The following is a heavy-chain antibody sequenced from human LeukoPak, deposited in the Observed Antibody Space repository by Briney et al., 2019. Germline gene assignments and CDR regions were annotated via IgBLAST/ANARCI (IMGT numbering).Heavy chain of an antibody. V-gene: IGHV4-31*03. Sequence: SETLSLTCTVSGASFSSGVQYWNWIRQSPGKGLEWIGSIHPSGMLYNNPSLESRVTISIDTSKNQFPLNLNSVTAADTAVYFCSRGLDSRKLGYWGQGTLVTVSS. CDR2: IHPSGML. CDR3: SRGLDSRKLGY. D-gene: IGHD3-22*01. CDR1: GASFSSGVQY. J-gene: IGHJ4*02.